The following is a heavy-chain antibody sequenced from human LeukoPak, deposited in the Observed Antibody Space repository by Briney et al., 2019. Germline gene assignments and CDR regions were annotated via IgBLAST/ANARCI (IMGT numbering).Heavy chain of an antibody. V-gene: IGHV3-66*02. CDR1: GITVSNIY. D-gene: IGHD5-12*01. CDR2: IHRGDTT. CDR3: AKVASSPPYSGGYGGWFGP. J-gene: IGHJ5*02. Sequence: GGSLRLACAASGITVSNIYVAWVRQAPGKGLEWVSVIHRGDTTHYADSVKGRFTISRDTSKNSVYLQMHSLSAEDSAIYFCAKVASSPPYSGGYGGWFGPWGQGTLVTVSS.